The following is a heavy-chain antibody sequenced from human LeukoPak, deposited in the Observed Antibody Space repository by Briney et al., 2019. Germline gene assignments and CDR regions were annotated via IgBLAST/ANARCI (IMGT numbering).Heavy chain of an antibody. Sequence: AVPTLVNPTQTLTLTCTFSGFSLRTSGVGVAWIRQPPVLALEWLALIYWDDDKRYSPSLKSRLTITEDTSKNQVVLTMTNMDPVDTATYYCAHKSGRGGPNDYWGQGTLVTVSS. V-gene: IGHV2-5*02. J-gene: IGHJ4*02. CDR3: AHKSGRGGPNDY. CDR2: IYWDDDK. CDR1: GFSLRTSGVG. D-gene: IGHD4-23*01.